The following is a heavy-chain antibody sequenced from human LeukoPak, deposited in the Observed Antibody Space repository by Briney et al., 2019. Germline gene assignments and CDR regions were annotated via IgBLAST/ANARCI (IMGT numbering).Heavy chain of an antibody. Sequence: PGGSLRLSCAAYGFALSSNWMTWVRQAPGKGSEWVANIKQDGSEKYYVDSVKGRFTISRDNAKNSVFLQMNSLRVEDTAIYYCARKGFYMDVWGKGTTVTISS. CDR1: GFALSSNW. CDR2: IKQDGSEK. V-gene: IGHV3-7*01. CDR3: ARKGFYMDV. J-gene: IGHJ6*03.